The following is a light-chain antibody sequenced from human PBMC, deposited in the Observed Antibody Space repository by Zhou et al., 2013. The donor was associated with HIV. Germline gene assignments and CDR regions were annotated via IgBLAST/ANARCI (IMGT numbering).Light chain of an antibody. J-gene: IGKJ1*01. Sequence: EIVMTQSPMSLPVTPGEPASISCRSSRSLLHDNGHIYLDWYLQKPGQSLQLLIYLGSNRPSGVPDRFSASASDTEFTLRITAMQAEDVGTYYCMQALQSPPTFGQGTKVEIQ. CDR2: LGS. CDR3: MQALQSPPT. V-gene: IGKV2-28*01. CDR1: RSLLHDNGHIY.